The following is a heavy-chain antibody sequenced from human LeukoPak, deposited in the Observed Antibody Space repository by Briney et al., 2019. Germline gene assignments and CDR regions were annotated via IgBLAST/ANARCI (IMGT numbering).Heavy chain of an antibody. CDR3: ARGHDYFDY. J-gene: IGHJ4*02. V-gene: IGHV3-7*01. CDR2: INPDGSGR. CDR1: GFTFGSCW. Sequence: PGGSLRLSCAASGFTFGSCWMNWVRQTPGKGLEWVANINPDGSGRFYVDSVRGRFTISRDNAKNLLFLQVNSLRAEDTAVYYCARGHDYFDYWGQGTLVTVSS.